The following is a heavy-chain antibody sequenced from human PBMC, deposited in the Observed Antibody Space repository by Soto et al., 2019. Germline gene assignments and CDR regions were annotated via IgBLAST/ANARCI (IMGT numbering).Heavy chain of an antibody. J-gene: IGHJ6*02. CDR3: TSAQYCTNGVCYTFSVLYGMDV. D-gene: IGHD2-8*01. CDR1: GFTFGDYA. CDR2: IRSKAYGGTT. V-gene: IGHV3-49*03. Sequence: PGGSLRLSCTASGFTFGDYAMSWFRQAPGKGLEWVGFIRSKAYGGTTEYAASVKGRFTISRDDSKSIAYLQMNSLKTEDTAVYYCTSAQYCTNGVCYTFSVLYGMDVRGQGTTVTVSS.